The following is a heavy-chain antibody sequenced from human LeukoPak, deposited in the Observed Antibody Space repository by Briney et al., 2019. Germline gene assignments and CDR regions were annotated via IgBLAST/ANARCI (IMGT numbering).Heavy chain of an antibody. V-gene: IGHV3-33*03. CDR3: VSFYETY. Sequence: PGGSLRLSCAASGFIFSSYGMHWVRQAPGKGLEWVAVIWSDGSNQYYVDSVKGRFTISKDNAKNTVYLQMNSLRAEDTAVYYCVSFYETYWGRGTLVTVSS. D-gene: IGHD2/OR15-2a*01. J-gene: IGHJ4*02. CDR1: GFIFSSYG. CDR2: IWSDGSNQ.